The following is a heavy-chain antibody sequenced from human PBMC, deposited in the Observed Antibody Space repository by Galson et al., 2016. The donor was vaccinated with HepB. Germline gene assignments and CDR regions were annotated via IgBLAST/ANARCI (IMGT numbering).Heavy chain of an antibody. CDR3: SREEGKPRYFFNGMDV. CDR1: GYTFTSNG. D-gene: IGHD3-10*01. V-gene: IGHV1-18*01. CDR2: ISAYSGNT. Sequence: SVKVSCKASGYTFTSNGISWVRQAPGQGLEWMGWISAYSGNTNYAQKLQDRVTLTRDTSTGTAYRDQWSRTCAETAVYYCSREEGKPRYFFNGMDVWGEGTTVTVSP. J-gene: IGHJ6*04.